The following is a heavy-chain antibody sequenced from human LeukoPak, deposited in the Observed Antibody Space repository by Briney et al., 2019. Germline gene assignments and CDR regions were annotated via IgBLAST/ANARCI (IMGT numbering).Heavy chain of an antibody. V-gene: IGHV1-46*01. CDR2: LHPTGSST. J-gene: IGHJ5*02. CDR3: ARDDFDTAMVYNFFDP. D-gene: IGHD5-18*01. CDR1: GYTFSGHY. Sequence: ASVKISCKASGYTFSGHYIHWVRPAPGQGLEWMGDLHPTGSSTNYAQKFQGRVTMTRDTSTSTVYMELRGLTSEDTAVYYCARDDFDTAMVYNFFDPWGPGTLVTVSS.